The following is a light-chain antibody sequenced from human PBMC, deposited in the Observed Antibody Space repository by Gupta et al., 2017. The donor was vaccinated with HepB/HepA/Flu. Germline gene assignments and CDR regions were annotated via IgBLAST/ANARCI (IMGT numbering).Light chain of an antibody. CDR2: DVS. CDR3: CSFVGGYSLV. V-gene: IGLV2-11*01. CDR1: SSDVGSYDY. J-gene: IGLJ3*02. Sequence: HSPLTQPRSVSASPGQSVSISCTGTSSDVGSYDYVSWYQRHPGKAPKLMLYDVSKRRAGVPGRYSGSKSGNTASLTISGLQHEEEADYYCCSFVGGYSLVFGGGTKLTVL.